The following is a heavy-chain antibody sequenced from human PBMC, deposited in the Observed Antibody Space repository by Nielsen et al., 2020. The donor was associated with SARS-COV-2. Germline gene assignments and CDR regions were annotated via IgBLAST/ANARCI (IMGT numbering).Heavy chain of an antibody. CDR3: AKDRGWKGDGDHQDY. CDR1: GFTFSSYG. J-gene: IGHJ4*02. CDR2: ISYDGSNK. V-gene: IGHV3-30*18. Sequence: GESLKISCAASGFTFSSYGMHWVRQAPGKGLEWVAVISYDGSNKYYADSVKGRFTISRDNSKNTLYLQMNSLRAEDTAVYYCAKDRGWKGDGDHQDYWGQGTLVTVSS. D-gene: IGHD4-17*01.